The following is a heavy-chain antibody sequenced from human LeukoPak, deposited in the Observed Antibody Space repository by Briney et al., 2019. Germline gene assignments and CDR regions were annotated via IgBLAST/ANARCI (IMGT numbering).Heavy chain of an antibody. CDR1: GFSFSSYE. CDR2: ISSSGSTI. Sequence: GGSLRLSCVASGFSFSSYEMNWVRQAPGKGLEWVSYISSSGSTIYYADSVKGRFTISRDNAKNSLYLQMNSLRAEDTAIYYCARDKNYYDSSGRRKVTDYWGQGTLVTVSS. J-gene: IGHJ4*02. D-gene: IGHD3-22*01. CDR3: ARDKNYYDSSGRRKVTDY. V-gene: IGHV3-48*03.